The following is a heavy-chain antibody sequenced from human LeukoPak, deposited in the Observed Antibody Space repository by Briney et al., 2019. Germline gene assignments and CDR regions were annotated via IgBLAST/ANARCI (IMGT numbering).Heavy chain of an antibody. CDR1: GYIFTTYW. J-gene: IGHJ3*01. V-gene: IGHV5-51*01. Sequence: GESLKISCKGSGYIFTTYWIGWVRQMPGKGLEWMGIIYPGDSDTRYNPSFQGQVTISADKSISTAYLQWSSLKASDTAMYYCATNSPSSTSLDFWGQGTMVTVSS. CDR3: ATNSPSSTSLDF. D-gene: IGHD2-2*01. CDR2: IYPGDSDT.